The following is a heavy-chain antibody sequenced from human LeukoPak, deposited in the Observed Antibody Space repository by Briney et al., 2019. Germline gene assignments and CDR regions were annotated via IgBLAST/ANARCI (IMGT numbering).Heavy chain of an antibody. Sequence: GGSLRLSCAASGFTVSSNYMSWVRQAPGKGLEWVSVIYSGGSTYYADSVKGRSTISRDNSKNTLYLQMNSLRAEDTAVYYCARSAAGSEYYFDYWGQGTLVTVSS. CDR3: ARSAAGSEYYFDY. CDR2: IYSGGST. D-gene: IGHD6-13*01. J-gene: IGHJ4*02. V-gene: IGHV3-66*02. CDR1: GFTVSSNY.